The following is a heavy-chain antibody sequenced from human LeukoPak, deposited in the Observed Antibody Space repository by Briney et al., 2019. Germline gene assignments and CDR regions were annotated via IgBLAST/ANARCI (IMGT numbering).Heavy chain of an antibody. D-gene: IGHD2-15*01. V-gene: IGHV3-30*04. Sequence: PGGSLRLSCAASGFTFSSYAMHWVRQAPGKGLEWVAVISYDGSNKYYADSVKGRFTISRDNSKNTLYLQMNSLRAEDTAVYYCARDPQYCSGGSCYFLFDYWGQGTLVTVSS. CDR3: ARDPQYCSGGSCYFLFDY. CDR2: ISYDGSNK. CDR1: GFTFSSYA. J-gene: IGHJ4*02.